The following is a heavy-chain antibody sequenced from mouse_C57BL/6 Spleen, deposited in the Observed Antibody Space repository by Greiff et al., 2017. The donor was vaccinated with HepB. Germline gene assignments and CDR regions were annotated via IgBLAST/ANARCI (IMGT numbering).Heavy chain of an antibody. CDR3: ASSAYYSNFYFDY. CDR2: INPYNGGT. Sequence: EVQLQQSGPVLVKPGASVKMSCKASGYTFTDYYMNWVKQSHGKSLEWIGVINPYNGGTSYNQKFKGKATLTVYKSSSTAYMELNSLTSEDSAVYYCASSAYYSNFYFDYWGQGTTLTVSS. V-gene: IGHV1-19*01. CDR1: GYTFTDYY. J-gene: IGHJ2*01. D-gene: IGHD2-5*01.